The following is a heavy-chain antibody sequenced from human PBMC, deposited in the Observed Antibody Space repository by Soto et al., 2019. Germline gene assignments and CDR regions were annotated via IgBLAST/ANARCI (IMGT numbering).Heavy chain of an antibody. J-gene: IGHJ4*02. D-gene: IGHD2-21*02. Sequence: PAKVSCNASGGTFSSYTIGSVRQAPGQGLERMGRIIPILGIANYAQKFQVRDTLTADKSTSTPYMDLSSLRSQDMALYYCARNYFGGDCSEYYFACWGQGTVVTVSS. CDR3: ARNYFGGDCSEYYFAC. V-gene: IGHV1-69*02. CDR2: IIPILGIA. CDR1: GGTFSSYT.